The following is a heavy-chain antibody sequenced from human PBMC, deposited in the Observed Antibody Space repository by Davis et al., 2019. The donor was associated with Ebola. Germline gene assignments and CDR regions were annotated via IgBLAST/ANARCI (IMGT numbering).Heavy chain of an antibody. Sequence: ASVKVSCKASGYTFTSYAMHWVRQAPGQRLEWMGWINAGNGNTKYSQKFQGRVTITRDTSASTAYMELSSLRSEDTAVYYCAMSTCVEANRCYYYYYGMDVWGQGTTVTVSS. J-gene: IGHJ6*02. D-gene: IGHD1-14*01. CDR3: AMSTCVEANRCYYYYYGMDV. CDR1: GYTFTSYA. V-gene: IGHV1-3*01. CDR2: INAGNGNT.